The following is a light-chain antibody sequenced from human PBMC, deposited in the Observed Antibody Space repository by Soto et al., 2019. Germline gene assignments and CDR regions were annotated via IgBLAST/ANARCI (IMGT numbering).Light chain of an antibody. V-gene: IGKV1-5*01. CDR3: QQYNSYSPWT. CDR1: QSISSW. Sequence: DIQMTQSPSTLSASVGDRVTITCRASQSISSWLAWYQQKPGKAPKLLIYDASSLESGVPSRFSGSGSGAEFTLPISSLLPHDFATYYCQQYNSYSPWTFGQGTKVEIK. CDR2: DAS. J-gene: IGKJ1*01.